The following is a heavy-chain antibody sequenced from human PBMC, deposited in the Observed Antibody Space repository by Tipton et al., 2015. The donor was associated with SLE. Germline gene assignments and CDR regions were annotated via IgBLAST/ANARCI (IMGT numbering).Heavy chain of an antibody. CDR3: ARYPESNYHWFGP. Sequence: LRLSCTVSGGSISSGGYYWSWIRQSPGKGLEWIGEINHSGSTNYNPSLKSRVTISVDTSKNQISLKLSSVTAADTAVYYCARYPESNYHWFGPWGQGALVTVSS. V-gene: IGHV4-39*07. D-gene: IGHD4-11*01. CDR1: GGSISSGGYY. J-gene: IGHJ5*02. CDR2: INHSGST.